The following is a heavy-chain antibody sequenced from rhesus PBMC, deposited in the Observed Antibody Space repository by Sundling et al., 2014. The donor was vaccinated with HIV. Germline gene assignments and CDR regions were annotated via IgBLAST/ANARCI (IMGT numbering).Heavy chain of an antibody. D-gene: IGHD1-26*01. CDR2: ISSGSTYI. CDR1: GFSFSTYG. V-gene: IGHV3-136*01. Sequence: EVQLVESGGGLVQPGGSQRLSCTASGFSFSTYGMSWVRQAPGKGLEWVATISSGSTYIYYADSVKGRFTISRDNAKNSLSLQINSLRAEDTAVYYCSLNWNQYFDFWGQGALVTVSS. CDR3: SLNWNQYFDF. J-gene: IGHJ1*01.